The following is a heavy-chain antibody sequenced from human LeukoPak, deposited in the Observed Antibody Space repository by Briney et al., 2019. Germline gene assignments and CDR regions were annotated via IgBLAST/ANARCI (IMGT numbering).Heavy chain of an antibody. Sequence: SETLSLTCTVSGGSISSSSYYWGWIRQPPGKGLEWIGSIYYSGSTYYNPSLKSRVTISVDTSKNQFSLKLSSVTAADTAVYYCAIHKSKSFGYGGFDYWGQGTLVTVSS. CDR3: AIHKSKSFGYGGFDY. D-gene: IGHD4/OR15-4a*01. CDR2: IYYSGST. CDR1: GGSISSSSYY. V-gene: IGHV4-39*01. J-gene: IGHJ4*02.